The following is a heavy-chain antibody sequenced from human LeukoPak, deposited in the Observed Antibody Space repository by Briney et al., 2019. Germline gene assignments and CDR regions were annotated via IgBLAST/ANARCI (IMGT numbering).Heavy chain of an antibody. V-gene: IGHV4-39*01. CDR1: GGSISSSSYY. CDR2: IYYSGST. CDR3: ARQYYYDSSGAGVDY. J-gene: IGHJ4*02. D-gene: IGHD3-22*01. Sequence: SETLSLTCTVSGGSISSSSYYWGWIRQPPGKGLEWIGSIYYSGSTYYNPSLKSRVTISVDTSKNQFSLKLSSVTAADTAVYYCARQYYYDSSGAGVDYWGQGTLVTVSS.